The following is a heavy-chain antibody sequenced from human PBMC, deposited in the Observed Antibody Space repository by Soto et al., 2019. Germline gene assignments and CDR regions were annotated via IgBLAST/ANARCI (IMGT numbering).Heavy chain of an antibody. CDR3: ARTLDYGGSAGSNWFDP. V-gene: IGHV4-30-2*01. CDR2: IYARGST. D-gene: IGHD4-17*01. Sequence: HLQLQESGSGLVRPSQTLSLTCAVSGDSISSGAYSWSWIRQPPGKGLEWIGYIYARGSTYYNPSLKGRVTMSVDRSKNQFSLNLSSVTAADTAVYFCARTLDYGGSAGSNWFDPWGQGTRVTVSS. J-gene: IGHJ5*02. CDR1: GDSISSGAYS.